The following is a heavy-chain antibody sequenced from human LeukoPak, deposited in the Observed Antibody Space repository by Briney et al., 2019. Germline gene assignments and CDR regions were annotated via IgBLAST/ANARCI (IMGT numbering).Heavy chain of an antibody. Sequence: GASVKVSCKASGYTFTSYDINWVRQATGQGLEWMGWMNPNSGNTGYAQKFQGRVTMTRNTSISTAYMELSSLRSEDTAVYYCARRIAVAGSKKNWFDPWGQGTLVTVSS. CDR1: GYTFTSYD. J-gene: IGHJ5*02. V-gene: IGHV1-8*01. CDR3: ARRIAVAGSKKNWFDP. D-gene: IGHD6-19*01. CDR2: MNPNSGNT.